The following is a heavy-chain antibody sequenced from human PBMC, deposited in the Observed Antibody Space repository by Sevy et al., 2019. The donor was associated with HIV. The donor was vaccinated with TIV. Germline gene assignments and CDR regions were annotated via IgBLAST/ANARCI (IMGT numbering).Heavy chain of an antibody. J-gene: IGHJ6*02. V-gene: IGHV3-21*01. CDR3: ARDRDGSGSSGGYGMDV. CDR2: ISSSSNFI. CDR1: GFTFSIYS. D-gene: IGHD3-10*01. Sequence: GGSLRLSCVASGFTFSIYSTNWVRQAPGKGLEWVSSISSSSNFIYYADSVKGRFIISRDNAKNLLYLQMSSLRAEDTAVYYCARDRDGSGSSGGYGMDVWGQGTTVTVSS.